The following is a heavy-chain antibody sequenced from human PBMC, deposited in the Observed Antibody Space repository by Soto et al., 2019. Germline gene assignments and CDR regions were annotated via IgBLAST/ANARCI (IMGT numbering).Heavy chain of an antibody. J-gene: IGHJ4*01. D-gene: IGHD5-18*01. CDR1: GYTFTSYA. V-gene: IGHV1-3*01. Sequence: XSVKVSCKASGYTFTSYAMHLVRQAPGQRLEWMGWINAGNGNTKYSQKFQGRVTITRDTSASTAYMELSSLRSEDTAVYYCARVYTRGSYGLFDDWGHGTLVTVSS. CDR2: INAGNGNT. CDR3: ARVYTRGSYGLFDD.